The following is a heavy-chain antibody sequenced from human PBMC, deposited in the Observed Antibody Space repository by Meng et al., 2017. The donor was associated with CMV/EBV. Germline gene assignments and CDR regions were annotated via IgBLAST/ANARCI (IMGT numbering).Heavy chain of an antibody. J-gene: IGHJ4*02. CDR1: GGSISSYD. CDR2: IYTSGST. V-gene: IGHV4-4*07. D-gene: IGHD3-22*01. CDR3: ARGGLYYYDSSGHFDY. Sequence: QVLLQEPGPGLVKPSETLSLTCTVSGGSISSYDWSWIRQPAGKGLEWIGRIYTSGSTNYNPSLKSRVTMSVDTSKNQFSLKLSSVTAADTAVYYCARGGLYYYDSSGHFDYWGQGTLVTVSS.